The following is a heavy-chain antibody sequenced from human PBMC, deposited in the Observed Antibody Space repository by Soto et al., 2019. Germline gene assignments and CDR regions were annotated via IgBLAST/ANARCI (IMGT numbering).Heavy chain of an antibody. CDR3: ASDRSLGSNWYYYLES. CDR2: ISSSSSAI. CDR1: GFTFSTYA. V-gene: IGHV3-48*02. D-gene: IGHD3-16*01. J-gene: IGHJ4*02. Sequence: LRLSCAASGFTFSTYAMNWVRQFPGRGLEWVSYISSSSSAIDYADSVKGRFTVSRDNAKNSLYLQMNSLRDEDTAVYYCASDRSLGSNWYYYLESWGQGTLVTVSS.